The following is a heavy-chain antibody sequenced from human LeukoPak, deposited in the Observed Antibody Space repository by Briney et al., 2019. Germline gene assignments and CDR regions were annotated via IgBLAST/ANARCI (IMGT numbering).Heavy chain of an antibody. CDR1: GFTFSSYA. J-gene: IGHJ4*02. CDR2: ISGSGAST. Sequence: GGPLRLSCAASGFTFSSYAMSWVRQAPGKGLEWVSTISGSGASTYYADSVKGRFTISRDNSKNTLYLQMNSLRAEDTAVYYCVKYYDSSGSYYFDYWGQGTLVTVSS. D-gene: IGHD3-22*01. CDR3: VKYYDSSGSYYFDY. V-gene: IGHV3-23*01.